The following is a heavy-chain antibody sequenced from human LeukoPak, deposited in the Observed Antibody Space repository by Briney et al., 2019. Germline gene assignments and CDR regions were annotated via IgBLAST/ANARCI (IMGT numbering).Heavy chain of an antibody. D-gene: IGHD6-13*01. J-gene: IGHJ4*02. Sequence: GGSLRLSCAASGFTFSDYYMSWIRQAPGKGLEWVAVIWYDGSNKHYADSVKGRFTISRDNSKNTLYLQMNSLRVEDTAVYYCARDSSNAADYWGQGSLVAVSS. CDR1: GFTFSDYY. V-gene: IGHV3-33*08. CDR3: ARDSSNAADY. CDR2: IWYDGSNK.